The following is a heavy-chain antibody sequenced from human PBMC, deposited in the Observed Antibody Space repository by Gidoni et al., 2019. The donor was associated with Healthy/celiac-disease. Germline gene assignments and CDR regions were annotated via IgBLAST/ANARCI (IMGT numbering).Heavy chain of an antibody. J-gene: IGHJ3*02. V-gene: IGHV4-31*03. CDR3: ARTLDEEGDAFDI. CDR1: GGPFSSGGYY. CDR2: IYYSGCT. Sequence: QVQLQESGPGLVKPSQTLSFTCPFPGGPFSSGGYYWSWIGRHPGKGLEWIGYIYYSGCTYYNPSLKSRVTISVDTSKNQFSLKLSSVTAADTAVYYCARTLDEEGDAFDIWGQGTMVTVSS. D-gene: IGHD2-2*03.